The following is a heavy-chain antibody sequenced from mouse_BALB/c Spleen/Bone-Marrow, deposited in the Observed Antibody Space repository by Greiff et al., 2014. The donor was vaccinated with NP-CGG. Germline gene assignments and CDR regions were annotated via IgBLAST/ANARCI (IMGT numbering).Heavy chain of an antibody. CDR1: GYTFTSYW. Sequence: VQLQQSGAELARPGASVKLSCKASGYTFTSYWMQWVKQRPGQGLEWIGAIYPGDGDTRYTQKFKGKATLTADKSSSTAYMKLSSLASEDSAVYYCARGGENGNYDARDYWGQGTSLTVSS. D-gene: IGHD2-1*01. CDR2: IYPGDGDT. J-gene: IGHJ4*01. CDR3: ARGGENGNYDARDY. V-gene: IGHV1-87*01.